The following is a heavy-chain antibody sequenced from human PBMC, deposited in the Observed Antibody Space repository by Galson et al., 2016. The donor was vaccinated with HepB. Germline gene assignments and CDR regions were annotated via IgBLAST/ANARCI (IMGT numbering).Heavy chain of an antibody. CDR2: MHYSGTT. Sequence: ETLSLTCNASGGSMNNAYYYWGWIRQTPGKGLEYIGSMHYSGTTYYSPSLETRVAISVDTPKHRFSLKLSSVTAADTAVYYCARLYGTGGNRYFDYWGQGALVTVSS. V-gene: IGHV4-39*01. CDR3: ARLYGTGGNRYFDY. D-gene: IGHD3-16*02. CDR1: GGSMNNAYYY. J-gene: IGHJ4*02.